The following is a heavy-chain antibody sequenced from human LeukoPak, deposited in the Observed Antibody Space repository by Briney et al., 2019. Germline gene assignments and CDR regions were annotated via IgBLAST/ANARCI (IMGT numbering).Heavy chain of an antibody. CDR2: MNTNSGDT. CDR3: ARGLGDYYGTSDYYYAVPAH. D-gene: IGHD3-22*01. CDR1: GDTFTTYD. V-gene: IGHV1-8*01. J-gene: IGHJ4*02. Sequence: GSVKVSCEASGDTFTTYDISWVRQATGQSLEWLGWMNTNSGDTAYAQKFQGRVAMTRDTSKSTAYMELSSLRSEDTAVYYCARGLGDYYGTSDYYYAVPAHWGQGTLVTVSS.